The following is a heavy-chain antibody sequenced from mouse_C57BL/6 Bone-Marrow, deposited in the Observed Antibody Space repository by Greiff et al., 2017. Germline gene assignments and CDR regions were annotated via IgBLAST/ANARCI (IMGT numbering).Heavy chain of an antibody. Sequence: VQLQQSGPELVKPGASVKISCKASGYSFTGYYMNWVQQSPEKSLEWIGEINPSTGGTTYNQKFKAKATLTVDKSSSTAYMQLKSLTSEDSAVYYCARGEFITTVVAPYYFDYWGQGTTLTVSS. CDR3: ARGEFITTVVAPYYFDY. CDR2: INPSTGGT. J-gene: IGHJ2*01. D-gene: IGHD1-1*01. CDR1: GYSFTGYY. V-gene: IGHV1-42*01.